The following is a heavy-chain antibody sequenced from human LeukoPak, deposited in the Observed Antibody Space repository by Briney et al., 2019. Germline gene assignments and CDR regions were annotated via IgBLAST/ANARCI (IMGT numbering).Heavy chain of an antibody. CDR3: AREWEGGYYRRYGLDV. V-gene: IGHV3-11*05. Sequence: GGSLRLSCAASGFTFSDYYMSWIRQAPGKGLEWVSYISSSGSYTDYADPVKGRFTISRDNAKNSLYLQMNSLRAEDTAVYYCAREWEGGYYRRYGLDVWGQGTTVTVSS. CDR2: ISSSGSYT. CDR1: GFTFSDYY. J-gene: IGHJ6*02. D-gene: IGHD3-10*01.